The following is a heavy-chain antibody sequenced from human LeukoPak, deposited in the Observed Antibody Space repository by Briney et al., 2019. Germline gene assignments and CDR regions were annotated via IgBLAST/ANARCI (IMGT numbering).Heavy chain of an antibody. V-gene: IGHV4-31*03. Sequence: SQTLSLTCTVSGASISSGGYYWTWIRQHQGKGLEWIGYSHYSGSTYYNPSLKSRLTISEDTSKNQFSLKLSSVTAADTAVYYCATRVNGYFEYWGQGTLVTVSS. CDR3: ATRVNGYFEY. CDR2: SHYSGST. CDR1: GASISSGGYY. J-gene: IGHJ4*02.